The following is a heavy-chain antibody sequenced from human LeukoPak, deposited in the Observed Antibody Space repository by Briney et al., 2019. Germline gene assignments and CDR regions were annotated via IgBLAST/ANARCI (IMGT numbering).Heavy chain of an antibody. J-gene: IGHJ6*03. CDR2: IQYDGSNE. Sequence: GGSLRLSCAASGFTFSSYGMHWVRQAPGKGLEWVAYIQYDGSNEQYADSVKGRFSISGDSSKNILYLQMNGLRAEDTAVYYCAKDRCSNGIGCYYYYMDVWGKGTTVTISS. CDR3: AKDRCSNGIGCYYYYMDV. D-gene: IGHD2-8*01. CDR1: GFTFSSYG. V-gene: IGHV3-30*02.